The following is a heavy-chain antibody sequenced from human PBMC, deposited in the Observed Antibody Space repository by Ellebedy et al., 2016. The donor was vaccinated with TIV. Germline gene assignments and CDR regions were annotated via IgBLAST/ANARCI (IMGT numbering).Heavy chain of an antibody. J-gene: IGHJ4*02. CDR1: GVVVSGDY. CDR2: IYTSGRK. CDR3: ARGVPVCAGGSCYSR. Sequence: GESLKISCAVSGVVVSGDYMAWVRQAPGKGLEWLSVIYTSGRKFYADSVKGRFTISRQDSDNTVSLDLNNLRPEDTAVYYCARGVPVCAGGSCYSRWGQGTLVTVSS. V-gene: IGHV3-53*04. D-gene: IGHD2-15*01.